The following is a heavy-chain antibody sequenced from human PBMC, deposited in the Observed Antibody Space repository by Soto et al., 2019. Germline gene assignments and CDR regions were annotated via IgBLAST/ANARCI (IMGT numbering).Heavy chain of an antibody. V-gene: IGHV3-23*01. CDR1: GFTFSNYA. CDR2: ISGSGGST. Sequence: QSGGSLRLSCAGSGFTFSNYAMSWVRQAPGKGLEWVSAISGSGGSTYYADSVKGRFTISRDNSKNTLYLQMNSLRAEDTAVYYCAKMSGRVAVAARGFDPWGQGTLVTVSS. J-gene: IGHJ5*02. D-gene: IGHD6-19*01. CDR3: AKMSGRVAVAARGFDP.